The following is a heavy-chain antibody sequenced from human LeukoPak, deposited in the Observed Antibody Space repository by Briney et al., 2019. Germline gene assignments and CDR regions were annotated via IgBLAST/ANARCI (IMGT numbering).Heavy chain of an antibody. J-gene: IGHJ4*02. Sequence: ASVKVSCKASGYTFTVYYMHWVGQAPGQGLEWMGIINPSGGSTSYAQKFQGRVTMTRDTSTSTVYMELSSLRSEDTAVYYCARVGYCSGGSCYYLVYWGQGTLVTVSS. CDR3: ARVGYCSGGSCYYLVY. V-gene: IGHV1-46*01. D-gene: IGHD2-15*01. CDR1: GYTFTVYY. CDR2: INPSGGST.